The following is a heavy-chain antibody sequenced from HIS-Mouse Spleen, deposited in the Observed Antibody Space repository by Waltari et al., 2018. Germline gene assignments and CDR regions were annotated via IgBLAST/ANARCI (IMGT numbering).Heavy chain of an antibody. V-gene: IGHV4-39*07. CDR2: IYYSGST. D-gene: IGHD6-13*01. J-gene: IGHJ2*01. CDR1: GGSISSSSYY. Sequence: QLQLQESGPGLVKPSETLSLTCTVSGGSISSSSYYWGWIRQPPGKGLECIGSIYYSGSTYYNPSVKSQVTISVDTSKNQFALKLRSVTAADTAVYYCAREIPYSSSWYDWYFDLWGRGTLVTVSS. CDR3: AREIPYSSSWYDWYFDL.